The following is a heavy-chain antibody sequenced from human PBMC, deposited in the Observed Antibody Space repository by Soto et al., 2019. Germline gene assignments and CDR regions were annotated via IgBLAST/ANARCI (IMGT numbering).Heavy chain of an antibody. J-gene: IGHJ6*02. Sequence: PGGSLRLSCAASGFTFSSYSMYWVRQAPGKELERVSYISSRSSTIYYADSVKGRFTISRDNAKNSLYLQMNSLRDEDTAVYYCARLGYCTNGVCSPSYYYYYGMDVWGQGTTVTVSS. CDR1: GFTFSSYS. D-gene: IGHD2-8*01. V-gene: IGHV3-48*02. CDR2: ISSRSSTI. CDR3: ARLGYCTNGVCSPSYYYYYGMDV.